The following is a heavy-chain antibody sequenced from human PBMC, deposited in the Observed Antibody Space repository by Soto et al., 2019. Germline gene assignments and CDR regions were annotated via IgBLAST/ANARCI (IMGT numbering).Heavy chain of an antibody. D-gene: IGHD2-8*01. V-gene: IGHV4-30-4*01. CDR1: GGSISSGDYY. CDR3: ARDSRYCTNGVCYKFLDY. CDR2: IYYSGST. J-gene: IGHJ4*02. Sequence: QVQLQESGPGLVKPSQTLSLTCTVSGGSISSGDYYWSWIRQPPGKGRVWIGYIYYSGSTYYNPSLKSRVTISVDTSKNQFSLKLSSVTAADTAVYYCARDSRYCTNGVCYKFLDYWGQGTLVTVSS.